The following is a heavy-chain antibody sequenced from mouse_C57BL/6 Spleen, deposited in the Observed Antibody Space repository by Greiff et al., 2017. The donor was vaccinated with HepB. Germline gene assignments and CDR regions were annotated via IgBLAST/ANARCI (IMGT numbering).Heavy chain of an antibody. V-gene: IGHV1-76*01. CDR1: GYTFTDYY. J-gene: IGHJ3*01. CDR3: ARRGGNSAWFAY. D-gene: IGHD2-1*01. CDR2: IYPGSGNT. Sequence: VQLQQSGAELVRPGASVKLSCKASGYTFTDYYINWVKQWPGQGLEWIARIYPGSGNTYYNEKFKGKATLTAEKSSSTAYMQLSSLTSEDSAVYFCARRGGNSAWFAYWGQGTLVTVSA.